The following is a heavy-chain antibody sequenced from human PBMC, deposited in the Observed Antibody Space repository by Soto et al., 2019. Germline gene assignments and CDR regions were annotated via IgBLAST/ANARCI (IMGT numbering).Heavy chain of an antibody. J-gene: IGHJ6*02. CDR1: GFTFSSYA. V-gene: IGHV3-23*01. D-gene: IGHD3-3*01. Sequence: QAGGSLRLSCAASGFTFSSYAMSWVRQAPGKGLGWVSAISGSGGSTYYADSVKGRFTISRDNSKNTLYLQMNSLRAEDTAVYYCAKGGGFLDLYGMDVWGQGTTVTVS. CDR3: AKGGGFLDLYGMDV. CDR2: ISGSGGST.